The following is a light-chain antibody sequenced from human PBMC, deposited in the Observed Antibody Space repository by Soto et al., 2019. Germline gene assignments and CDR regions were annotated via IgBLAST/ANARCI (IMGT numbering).Light chain of an antibody. CDR2: EVN. CDR3: NSWGV. Sequence: QSVLTQPASVSGSPGQSITISCTGTSSDFGGYNYVSWYQHHPGKAPKLLLYEVNNRPSGVSTRFSGSKSGNTASLTISGRQADDEADYYCNSWGVFGGGTKLTVL. V-gene: IGLV2-14*01. J-gene: IGLJ2*01. CDR1: SSDFGGYNY.